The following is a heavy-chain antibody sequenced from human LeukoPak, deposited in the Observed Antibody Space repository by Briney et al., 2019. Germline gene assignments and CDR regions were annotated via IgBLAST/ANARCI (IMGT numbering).Heavy chain of an antibody. CDR2: ISSNGGST. CDR3: AREEEDIVVVPAAQGYYYYGMDV. D-gene: IGHD2-2*01. CDR1: GFTFSSYA. J-gene: IGHJ6*02. V-gene: IGHV3-64D*06. Sequence: PGGSLRLSCSASGFTFSSYALHWVRQAPGKGLEYVSSISSNGGSTYYADSVKGRFTISRDNSKNTLYLHMSSLKPEDTAVYYCAREEEDIVVVPAAQGYYYYGMDVWGQGTTVTVSS.